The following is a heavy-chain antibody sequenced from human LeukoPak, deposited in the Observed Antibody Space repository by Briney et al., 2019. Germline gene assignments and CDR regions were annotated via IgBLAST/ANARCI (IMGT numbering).Heavy chain of an antibody. CDR3: AKRNTMVRGGPCFDY. V-gene: IGHV3-23*01. CDR2: IFGNGDTT. D-gene: IGHD3-10*01. CDR1: GFTFSSNW. J-gene: IGHJ4*02. Sequence: GGSLRLSCAASGFTFSSNWMNWVRQAPGKGLEWVSIIFGNGDTTYYADSVKGRFTVSRDNSKDTLYLQMNDLRPDDTAIYYCAKRNTMVRGGPCFDYWGQGLLVTVSS.